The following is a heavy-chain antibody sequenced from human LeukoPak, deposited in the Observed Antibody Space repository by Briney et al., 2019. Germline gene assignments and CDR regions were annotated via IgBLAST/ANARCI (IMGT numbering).Heavy chain of an antibody. V-gene: IGHV3-23*01. D-gene: IGHD3-9*01. CDR2: ISGSGGST. Sequence: PGGSLRLSCAASGFTFSSYAMSWARQAPGKGLEWVSAISGSGGSTYYADSVKGRFTISRDNSKNTLYLQMNSLRAEDTAVYYCAKDPGVRYFDWLLSGLGNGYWGQGTLVTVSS. CDR3: AKDPGVRYFDWLLSGLGNGY. CDR1: GFTFSSYA. J-gene: IGHJ4*02.